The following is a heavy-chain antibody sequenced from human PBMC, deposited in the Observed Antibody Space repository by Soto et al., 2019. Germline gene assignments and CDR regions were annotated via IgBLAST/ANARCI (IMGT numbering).Heavy chain of an antibody. V-gene: IGHV3-21*01. CDR3: ASPTVGATLPFDI. D-gene: IGHD1-26*01. J-gene: IGHJ3*02. Sequence: KPGGSLRLSCAASGFTFSSYSMNWVRQAPGKGLEWVSSISSSSSYIYYADSVKGRFTISRDNAKNSLYLQMNSLRAEDTAVYYCASPTVGATLPFDIWGQGTMVTVSS. CDR2: ISSSSSYI. CDR1: GFTFSSYS.